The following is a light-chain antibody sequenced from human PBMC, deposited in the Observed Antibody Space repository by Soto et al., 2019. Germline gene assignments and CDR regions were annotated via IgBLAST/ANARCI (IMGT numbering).Light chain of an antibody. CDR3: HQYNSYPRT. Sequence: DIQMTQSPSTLSASVGDRVSITCRASQSVSTWLAWYQQKPGRAPRLLIYKASSLESGVPPRFSGSGSGTEFTLTICSLQPYDFATYYCHQYNSYPRTFGKGTKVQVK. V-gene: IGKV1-5*03. CDR1: QSVSTW. CDR2: KAS. J-gene: IGKJ1*01.